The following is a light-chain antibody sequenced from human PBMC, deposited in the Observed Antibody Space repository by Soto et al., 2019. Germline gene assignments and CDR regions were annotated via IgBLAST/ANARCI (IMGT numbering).Light chain of an antibody. CDR3: QKYNSAPRT. V-gene: IGKV1-27*01. CDR2: AAS. Sequence: DIQMTQSPSSLSASVGDRVTITCRASQGISNYLAWYQQKPGKVPKLLIYAASTLQPGIPSRFSGSGSGTDFTLTISSLQPEDIATYYCQKYNSAPRTLCQGSKAEIK. CDR1: QGISNY. J-gene: IGKJ1*01.